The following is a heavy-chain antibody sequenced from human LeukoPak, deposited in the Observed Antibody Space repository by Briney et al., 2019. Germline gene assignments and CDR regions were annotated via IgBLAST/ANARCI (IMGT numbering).Heavy chain of an antibody. D-gene: IGHD6-19*01. CDR3: ARRQGAAVAGSADY. J-gene: IGHJ4*02. V-gene: IGHV5-51*01. CDR1: GYSFISYW. Sequence: HGESLKISCKGSGYSFISYWIGWVRQMPGKGLEWMGIIYPGDSDTRYSPSFQGQVTISADKSISTAYLQWSSQKASDTAIYYCARRQGAAVAGSADYWGQGTLVTVSS. CDR2: IYPGDSDT.